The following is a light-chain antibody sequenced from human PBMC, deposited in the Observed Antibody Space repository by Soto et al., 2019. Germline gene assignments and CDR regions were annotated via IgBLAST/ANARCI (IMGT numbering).Light chain of an antibody. CDR3: QQYDNRPPFT. Sequence: EVAMTQSPATLSVSPGERAILSCRTSQGVSSNLAWYQQKPGLPPRLLIYGASTRATGIPARFSGSGSGTEFTLTISSLQSEDFAVYYCQQYDNRPPFTFGPWTKVDIK. CDR1: QGVSSN. J-gene: IGKJ3*01. V-gene: IGKV3-15*01. CDR2: GAS.